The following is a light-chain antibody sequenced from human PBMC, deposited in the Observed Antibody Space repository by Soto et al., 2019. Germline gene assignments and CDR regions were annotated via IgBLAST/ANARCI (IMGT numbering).Light chain of an antibody. CDR3: QKYYSYWT. Sequence: DIQMTQSPSTLSASVGDRVTITCRASQTISNWLAWYQQKPGKAPKLLIYDASSLEGGVPSRFSGSGSGTEFTLTLSSLQPDDVATYYCQKYYSYWTFGQGTKVDIK. CDR1: QTISNW. V-gene: IGKV1-5*01. J-gene: IGKJ1*01. CDR2: DAS.